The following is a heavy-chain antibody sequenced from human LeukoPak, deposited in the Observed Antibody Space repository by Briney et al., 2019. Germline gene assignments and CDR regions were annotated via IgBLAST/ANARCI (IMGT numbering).Heavy chain of an antibody. CDR3: ARLVLWFGELLDY. V-gene: IGHV3-7*01. Sequence: GGSLRLSCAASGFTFSSYWMSWVRQAPGKGLEWVANIKQDGSEKYYVDSVKGRFTISRDNAKNSLYLQMDSLRAEDTAVYYCARLVLWFGELLDYWGQGTLVTVSS. J-gene: IGHJ4*02. CDR1: GFTFSSYW. D-gene: IGHD3-10*01. CDR2: IKQDGSEK.